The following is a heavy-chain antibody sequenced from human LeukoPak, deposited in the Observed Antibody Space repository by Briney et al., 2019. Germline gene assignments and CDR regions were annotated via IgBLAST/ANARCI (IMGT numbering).Heavy chain of an antibody. CDR2: INPNSGGT. Sequence: ASVKVSCKASGYTFTGYYMHWVRQAPGQGLEWMGWINPNSGGTNYAQKFQGRVTMTRDTSTSTAYMELSRLRSNGTAVYYCARGGEAYFDFWSGYYSIDYWGQGTLVTVSS. CDR1: GYTFTGYY. V-gene: IGHV1-2*02. D-gene: IGHD3-3*01. CDR3: ARGGEAYFDFWSGYYSIDY. J-gene: IGHJ4*02.